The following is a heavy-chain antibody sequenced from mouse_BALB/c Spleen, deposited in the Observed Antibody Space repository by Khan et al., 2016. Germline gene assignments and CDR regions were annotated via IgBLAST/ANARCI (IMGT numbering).Heavy chain of an antibody. CDR2: IDPANGNT. CDR3: ARDGNYGGYAMDF. V-gene: IGHV14-3*02. J-gene: IGHJ4*01. CDR1: GFNIKDSY. Sequence: EVQLVESGAELVKPGASVKLSCTASGFNIKDSYIHWIKQRPEQGLEWIGRIDPANGNTKYDPKFQGTATLTADTSSNTAYPHLNSLTSKDTAVYYCARDGNYGGYAMDFWGQGTSITVSS. D-gene: IGHD2-1*01.